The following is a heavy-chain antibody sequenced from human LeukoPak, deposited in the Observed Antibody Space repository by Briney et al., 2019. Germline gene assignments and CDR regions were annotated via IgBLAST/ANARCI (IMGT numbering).Heavy chain of an antibody. CDR2: INPNSGGT. D-gene: IGHD4-11*01. V-gene: IGHV1-2*02. CDR1: GYTFTGYY. J-gene: IGHJ5*02. Sequence: ASVKVSCKASGYTFTGYYMHWVRQAPGQGLEWMGWINPNSGGTNYAQKFQGRVTMTRDTSISTAYMELSRLRSDDTAVYYCARVMTTVTWWFDLWGQGTLVTVSS. CDR3: ARVMTTVTWWFDL.